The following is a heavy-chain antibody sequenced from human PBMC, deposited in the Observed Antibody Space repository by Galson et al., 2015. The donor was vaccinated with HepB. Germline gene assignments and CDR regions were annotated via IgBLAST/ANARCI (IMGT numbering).Heavy chain of an antibody. CDR3: ARALAAAGYPDY. V-gene: IGHV6-1*01. J-gene: IGHJ4*02. Sequence: CAISRDSVSSNSAAWNRIRQSPSRGLEWLGRTYYRSKWYNDYAVSVKSRITINPDTSKNQFSLQLNSVTPEDTAVYYCARALAAAGYPDYWGQGTLVTVSS. CDR1: RDSVSSNSAA. D-gene: IGHD6-13*01. CDR2: TYYRSKWYN.